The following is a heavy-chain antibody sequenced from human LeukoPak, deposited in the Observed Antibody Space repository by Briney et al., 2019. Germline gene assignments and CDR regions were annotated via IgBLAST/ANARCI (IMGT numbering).Heavy chain of an antibody. V-gene: IGHV7-4-1*02. CDR1: GHTFTSYA. Sequence: ASVKVSFKASGHTFTSYAMNWVRQAPGQGLEWMGWINTNTGNPTYAQGFTGRFVFSLDTSVSTAYLQISSLKAEDTAVYYCAREGEVPMGARAFDYWGQGTLVTVSS. CDR2: INTNTGNP. J-gene: IGHJ4*02. CDR3: AREGEVPMGARAFDY. D-gene: IGHD3-16*01.